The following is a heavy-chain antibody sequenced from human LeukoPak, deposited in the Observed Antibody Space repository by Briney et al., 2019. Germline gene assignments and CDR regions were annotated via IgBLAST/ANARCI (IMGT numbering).Heavy chain of an antibody. CDR1: GYSFTSYW. J-gene: IGHJ4*02. CDR3: ARLTTTAPYYFDN. V-gene: IGHV5-51*01. D-gene: IGHD1-1*01. Sequence: GESLKISCKGSGYSFTSYWIGWVRQMPGKGLEWMGIIYPADSDTRYSPSFQGQVTISADKSISTAYLQWSSLKASDTAMYCCARLTTTAPYYFDNWGQGNLVTVSS. CDR2: IYPADSDT.